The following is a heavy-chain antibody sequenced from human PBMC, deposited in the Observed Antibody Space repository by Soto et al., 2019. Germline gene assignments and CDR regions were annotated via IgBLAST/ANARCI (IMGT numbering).Heavy chain of an antibody. Sequence: SGPTLVNPTQTLTLTCTFSGFSLSTGGMGVGWIRQPPGKALEWLALIYWDGDRRYRPSLMSRLTIAKDTSKNQVVLTMTNMDPVDTATYYCVHSRCGGDCLQSYSSYYYYGMDIWGQGTTVTVSS. CDR1: GFSLSTGGMG. CDR2: IYWDGDR. D-gene: IGHD2-21*02. J-gene: IGHJ6*02. CDR3: VHSRCGGDCLQSYSSYYYYGMDI. V-gene: IGHV2-5*02.